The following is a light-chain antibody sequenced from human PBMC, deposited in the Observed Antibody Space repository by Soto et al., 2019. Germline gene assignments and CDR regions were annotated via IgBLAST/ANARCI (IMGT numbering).Light chain of an antibody. Sequence: DIVMTQSPDSLAVSLGERATINCKLSQSVLYSSNNKNYLAWYQQKPGQPPKLLIYWASTRESGVPDRFSGSGSGTDFTLTISSLQAEDLAVYYCQQYDTTPFTFGPGTIVDIK. J-gene: IGKJ3*01. V-gene: IGKV4-1*01. CDR2: WAS. CDR1: QSVLYSSNNKNY. CDR3: QQYDTTPFT.